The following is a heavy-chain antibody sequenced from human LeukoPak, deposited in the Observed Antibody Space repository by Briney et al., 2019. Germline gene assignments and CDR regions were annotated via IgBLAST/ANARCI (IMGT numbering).Heavy chain of an antibody. D-gene: IGHD2-2*01. CDR2: IYYSGST. J-gene: IGHJ4*02. V-gene: IGHV4-59*01. CDR3: ARYVKRYCSSTSCFTGFDY. CDR1: GGSISSYY. Sequence: SETLSLTCTVSGGSISSYYWSWIRQPPGKGLEWIGYIYYSGSTNYNPSLKSRVTISVDTSKNQFSLKLSSVTAADTAVYYCARYVKRYCSSTSCFTGFDYWGQGTLVTVSS.